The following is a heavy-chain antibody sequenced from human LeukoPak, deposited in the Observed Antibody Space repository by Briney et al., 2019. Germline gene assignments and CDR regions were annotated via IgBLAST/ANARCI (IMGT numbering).Heavy chain of an antibody. J-gene: IGHJ6*03. V-gene: IGHV4-59*01. CDR1: GGSISSYY. CDR2: IYYSGST. CDR3: ARTTEGGYTYDYFYYYYMDV. D-gene: IGHD5-18*01. Sequence: SETLSLTCTVSGGSISSYYWSWIRRPPGKGLEWIGYIYYSGSTNYSPSCKSRVTISVDTSKNQFSLKLSSVTAADTAVYYCARTTEGGYTYDYFYYYYMDVWGKGTTVTISS.